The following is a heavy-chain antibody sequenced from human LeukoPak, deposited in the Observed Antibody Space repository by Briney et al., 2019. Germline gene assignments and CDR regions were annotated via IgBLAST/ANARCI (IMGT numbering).Heavy chain of an antibody. CDR1: GFTVSSNY. Sequence: GGSLRLSCATSGFTVSSNYMSWVRQAPGKGLEWVSVIYSGGSTYYADSVKGRFTISRDNSKNTLYLQMNSLRAEDTAVYYCARDHDGYSMVAATGGYYWGQGTLVTVSS. J-gene: IGHJ4*02. CDR3: ARDHDGYSMVAATGGYY. CDR2: IYSGGST. V-gene: IGHV3-66*01. D-gene: IGHD2-15*01.